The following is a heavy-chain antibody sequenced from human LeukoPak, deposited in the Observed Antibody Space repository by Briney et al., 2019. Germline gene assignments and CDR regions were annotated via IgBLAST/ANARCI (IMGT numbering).Heavy chain of an antibody. V-gene: IGHV4-59*01. CDR3: ARGQVFSGYDFQKLPDS. Sequence: PSETLSLTCTVSGDSISSYYWSWIRQPPGKGLEWVAYIYYTGNTNYSPSLKSRVTISLDTPKNQISLKLSSVTAADTAVYYCARGQVFSGYDFQKLPDSWGQGTLVIVSS. J-gene: IGHJ4*02. D-gene: IGHD5-12*01. CDR1: GDSISSYY. CDR2: IYYTGNT.